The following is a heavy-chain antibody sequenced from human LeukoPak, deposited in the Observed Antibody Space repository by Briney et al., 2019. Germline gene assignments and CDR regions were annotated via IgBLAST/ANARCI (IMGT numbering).Heavy chain of an antibody. CDR1: GASISSYY. CDR2: IFYGGSS. V-gene: IGHV4-59*08. Sequence: SETLSLTCTVSGASISSYYWSWIRQPPGKGLEWIGYIFYGGSSNYSPSLKSRVTISVDASKDQFSLTLSSVTAADTAIYYCARHDYSNYPPNNWFDPWGQGTLVTVSS. D-gene: IGHD4-4*01. CDR3: ARHDYSNYPPNNWFDP. J-gene: IGHJ5*02.